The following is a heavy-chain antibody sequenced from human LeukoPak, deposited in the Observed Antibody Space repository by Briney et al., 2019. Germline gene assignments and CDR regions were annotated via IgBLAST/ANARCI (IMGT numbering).Heavy chain of an antibody. V-gene: IGHV1-2*02. CDR2: INPNSGGT. J-gene: IGHJ4*02. CDR1: GYTFTGYY. Sequence: ASVKVSCKASGYTFTGYYMHWVRQAPGQGLEWMGWINPNSGGTNYAQKFQGRVTMTRDTSISTAYMELSRLRSDDTAVYYCARVRLYYYGPGIYFDYWGQGTLVTVSS. D-gene: IGHD3-10*01. CDR3: ARVRLYYYGPGIYFDY.